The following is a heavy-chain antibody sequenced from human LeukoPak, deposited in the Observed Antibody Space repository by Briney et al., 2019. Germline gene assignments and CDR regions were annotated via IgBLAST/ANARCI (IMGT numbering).Heavy chain of an antibody. CDR2: ISYDGSNK. D-gene: IGHD3-16*01. CDR3: AKDYDGVGDY. CDR1: GFTFSSYG. Sequence: GRSLRLSCAASGFTFSSYGMHWVRQAPGKGLEWVAVISYDGSNKYYADSVKGRFTISGDNSKNTLYLQMNSLRAEDTAVYYCAKDYDGVGDYWGQGTLVTVSS. V-gene: IGHV3-30*18. J-gene: IGHJ4*02.